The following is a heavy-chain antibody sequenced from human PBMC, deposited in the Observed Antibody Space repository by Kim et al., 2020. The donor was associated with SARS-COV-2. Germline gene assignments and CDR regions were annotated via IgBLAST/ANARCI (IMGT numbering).Heavy chain of an antibody. D-gene: IGHD6-13*01. V-gene: IGHV3-7*01. Sequence: YVDSWKGRFTISRDNAKKSLYLQMDSLRAEDTAVYYCARKYASSWSGFDPWGQGTLVTVSS. CDR3: ARKYASSWSGFDP. J-gene: IGHJ5*02.